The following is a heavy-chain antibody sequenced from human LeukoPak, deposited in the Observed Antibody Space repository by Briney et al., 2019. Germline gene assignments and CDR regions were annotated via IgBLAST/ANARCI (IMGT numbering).Heavy chain of an antibody. Sequence: GGSLRLSCAASGFTFSSYSMNWVRQAPGKGLEWVSYISSSSSTIYYADSVKGRFTISRDNAKNSLYLQMNSLRAEDTAVYYCARDLIRYSHGWGQGTLVTVSS. CDR3: ARDLIRYSHG. J-gene: IGHJ4*02. D-gene: IGHD2-21*01. V-gene: IGHV3-48*01. CDR2: ISSSSSTI. CDR1: GFTFSSYS.